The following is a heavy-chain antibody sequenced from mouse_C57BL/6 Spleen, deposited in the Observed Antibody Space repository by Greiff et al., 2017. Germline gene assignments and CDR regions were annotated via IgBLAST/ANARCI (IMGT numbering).Heavy chain of an antibody. Sequence: QVQLQQPGAELVRPGSSVKLSCKASGYTFTSYWMDWVKQRPGQGLEWIGNIYPSDSETHYNQKFKDKATLTVDKSSSTAYMQLSSLTSEDSAVYYSARSRLLRSFAYWGQGTLVTVSA. D-gene: IGHD1-1*01. CDR1: GYTFTSYW. J-gene: IGHJ3*01. CDR3: ARSRLLRSFAY. V-gene: IGHV1-61*01. CDR2: IYPSDSET.